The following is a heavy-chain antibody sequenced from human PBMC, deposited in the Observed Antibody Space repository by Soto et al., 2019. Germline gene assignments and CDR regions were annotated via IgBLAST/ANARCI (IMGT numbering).Heavy chain of an antibody. CDR1: GFTCSSYG. J-gene: IGHJ6*02. CDR3: VRAAGYSCNEYVYYYGMDV. D-gene: IGHD5-12*01. Sequence: QVQLVESGGVVVQPGRSLRLSCAAAGFTCSSYGMHWVLQAPGKGMEWVALVRYDGCNKYDADSVKSRFTISRDNSKNTLYLHMTSLRDEDTAVYYCVRAAGYSCNEYVYYYGMDVWGQGTTVTVSS. V-gene: IGHV3-33*01. CDR2: VRYDGCNK.